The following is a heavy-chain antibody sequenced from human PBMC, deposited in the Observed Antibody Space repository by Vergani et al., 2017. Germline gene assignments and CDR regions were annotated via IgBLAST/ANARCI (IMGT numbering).Heavy chain of an antibody. CDR1: GGSISSYY. CDR3: ASAPVVRAAEWVFDY. Sequence: QVQLQESGPGLVKPSETLSLTCTVSGGSISSYYWSWIRQPPGKGLEWIGYIHYSGSTNYNPSLKIRVTISVDTSKNQFSLKLNSVTAADTAVHYCASAPVVRAAEWVFDYWGQGTLVTVSS. D-gene: IGHD2-2*01. V-gene: IGHV4-59*01. CDR2: IHYSGST. J-gene: IGHJ4*02.